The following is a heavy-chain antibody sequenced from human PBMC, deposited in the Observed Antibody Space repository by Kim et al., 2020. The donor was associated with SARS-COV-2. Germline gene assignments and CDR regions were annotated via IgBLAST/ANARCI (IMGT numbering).Heavy chain of an antibody. Sequence: SETLSLTCTVSGGSINNYYWSWIRQPAGKGLEWIGRIYTSGSSNYNPSLKSRVTMSVDTSKNQFSLKLTSVTAADTAVYYCARGELSIAVAGRISYYFD. V-gene: IGHV4-4*07. D-gene: IGHD6-19*01. CDR3: ARGELSIAVAGRISYYFD. CDR1: GGSINNYY. CDR2: IYTSGSS. J-gene: IGHJ4*01.